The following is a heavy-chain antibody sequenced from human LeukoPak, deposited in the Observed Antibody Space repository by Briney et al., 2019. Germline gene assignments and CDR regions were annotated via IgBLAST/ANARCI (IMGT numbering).Heavy chain of an antibody. J-gene: IGHJ6*04. Sequence: PGGSLRLSCAASGFTFSYYWMSWVRQAPGKGLEWVANIKQDGSETYYVDSVKGRFTISRDNAKNSLYLQMNSLRAEDTAVYYCAELGITMIGGVWGKGTTVTISS. V-gene: IGHV3-7*01. D-gene: IGHD3-10*02. CDR1: GFTFSYYW. CDR2: IKQDGSET. CDR3: AELGITMIGGV.